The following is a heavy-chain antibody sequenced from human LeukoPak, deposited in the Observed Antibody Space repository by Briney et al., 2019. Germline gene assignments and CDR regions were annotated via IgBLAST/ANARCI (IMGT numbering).Heavy chain of an antibody. J-gene: IGHJ4*02. CDR3: AGSQDFWSGYYPFDY. V-gene: IGHV3-7*02. D-gene: IGHD3-3*01. Sequence: GGSLRLSCAASGFTFSSYWMSWVRQPPGKGLERVANLKQDGSEQYYLDSVEGRFTISRDNAKNSLYLQMNSLRAEDTAVYYCAGSQDFWSGYYPFDYWGQGTLVTVSS. CDR1: GFTFSSYW. CDR2: LKQDGSEQ.